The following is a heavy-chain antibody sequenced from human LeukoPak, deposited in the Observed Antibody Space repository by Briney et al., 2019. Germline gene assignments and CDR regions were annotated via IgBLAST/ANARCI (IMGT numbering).Heavy chain of an antibody. V-gene: IGHV4-61*02. D-gene: IGHD4-17*01. CDR2: IYTSGST. J-gene: IGHJ4*02. CDR1: GGSISSGSYY. CDR3: ATTTIRLGF. Sequence: SQTLPLTCTVSGGSISSGSYYWSWIRQPAGKGLEWIGRIYTSGSTNYNPSLKSRVTISVDTSKNQFSLKLSSVTAADTAVYYCATTTIRLGFWGQGTLVTVSS.